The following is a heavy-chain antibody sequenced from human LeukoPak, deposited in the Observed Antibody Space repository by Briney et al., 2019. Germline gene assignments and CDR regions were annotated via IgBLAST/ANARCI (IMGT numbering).Heavy chain of an antibody. V-gene: IGHV5-51*01. CDR1: GYSFTSYW. CDR3: AAGISSSWTHDPYYFDS. D-gene: IGHD3-16*01. Sequence: PGESLKISCKGSGYSFTSYWIGWVRQMPGKGLEWMGIIYPGDSDTRYSPSFQGQVTISADKSISTAYLQWSSLKASDTAMYYCAAGISSSWTHDPYYFDSWGQGTLVTVSS. J-gene: IGHJ4*02. CDR2: IYPGDSDT.